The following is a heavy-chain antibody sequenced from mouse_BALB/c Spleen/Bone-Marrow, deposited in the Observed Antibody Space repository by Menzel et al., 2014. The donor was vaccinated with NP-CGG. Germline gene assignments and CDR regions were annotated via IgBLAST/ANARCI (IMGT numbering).Heavy chain of an antibody. J-gene: IGHJ3*01. V-gene: IGHV1-69*02. CDR3: ARTYYDYDWFAY. CDR1: GYTFTSYW. D-gene: IGHD2-4*01. CDR2: IDPSDSYT. Sequence: VQLQQSGVAFVKPAASVKLSCKASGYTFTSYWMHWVKQRPGQGLEWTGEIDPSDSYTKYNQNFKGKATLTVDKSSSTAYMQLSSLTSEDSAVYYCARTYYDYDWFAYWGQGTLVTVSA.